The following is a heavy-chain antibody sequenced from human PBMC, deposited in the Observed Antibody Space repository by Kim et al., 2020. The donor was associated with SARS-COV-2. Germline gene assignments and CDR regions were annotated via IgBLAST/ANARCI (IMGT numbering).Heavy chain of an antibody. Sequence: GGSLRLSCVASGIIVSSNYMNWVRQAPGKGLEWVSAIYSGGSTFYADSVKGRFTISRDNSKNTLYLQMNSLRAEDTAVYYCASDLSYYGMDVWGQGTTVTASS. J-gene: IGHJ6*02. V-gene: IGHV3-53*01. CDR3: ASDLSYYGMDV. CDR2: IYSGGST. CDR1: GIIVSSNY.